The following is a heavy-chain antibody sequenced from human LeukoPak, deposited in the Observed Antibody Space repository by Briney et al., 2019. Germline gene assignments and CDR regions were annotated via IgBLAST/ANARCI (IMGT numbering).Heavy chain of an antibody. CDR2: TYYRSKWYN. Sequence: SQTLSLTCAISGDSVSSNSAAWNWIRQSPSRGLEWLGRTYYRSKWYNDYAVSVKSRITINPDTSKNQFSLQLNSVTPEDTAVYYCARAQLAYCGGDCFLELGYWGQGTLVTVSS. CDR3: ARAQLAYCGGDCFLELGY. D-gene: IGHD2-21*02. CDR1: GDSVSSNSAA. V-gene: IGHV6-1*01. J-gene: IGHJ4*02.